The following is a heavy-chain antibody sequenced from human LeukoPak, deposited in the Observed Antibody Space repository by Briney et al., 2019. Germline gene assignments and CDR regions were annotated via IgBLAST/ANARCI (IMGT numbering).Heavy chain of an antibody. D-gene: IGHD3-22*01. J-gene: IGHJ4*02. Sequence: PGGTLILSCAASGFTFSNYAMSWVRQAPGKGLEWVSTISGSGKNTYYADSVKGRFTISRDNSKNTLYLQMNSLRAEDTAVYYCAKDPTHFRVWDDYDNTRLNYWGQGTLVTVSS. CDR3: AKDPTHFRVWDDYDNTRLNY. V-gene: IGHV3-23*01. CDR1: GFTFSNYA. CDR2: ISGSGKNT.